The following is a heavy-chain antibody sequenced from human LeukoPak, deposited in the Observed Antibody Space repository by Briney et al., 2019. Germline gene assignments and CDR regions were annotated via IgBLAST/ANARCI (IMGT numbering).Heavy chain of an antibody. J-gene: IGHJ6*02. V-gene: IGHV4-39*02. CDR2: ASYGGTT. CDR3: ARRGTYSPAGLDV. Sequence: SETLSLTCTVSGGSTSSSGYFYDWIRQPPGQGLEWIGSASYGGTTYFNPSLKSRITISVDTSKTHFSLNLYSVTAADTAVYYCARRGTYSPAGLDVWGQGTTVTVSS. CDR1: GGSTSSSGYF. D-gene: IGHD1-26*01.